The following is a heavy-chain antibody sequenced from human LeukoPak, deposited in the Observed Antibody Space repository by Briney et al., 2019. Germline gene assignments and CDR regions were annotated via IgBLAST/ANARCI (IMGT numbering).Heavy chain of an antibody. CDR2: ISSSGGDT. Sequence: GGSLRLSCAASGFTFSSSPMSWVRQAPGKGLEWVSGISSSGGDTAYADSVKGRFTISRDNSKNTLYLQMNSLRAEDTAIYYCTRKNSGLNPFGLWGQGTVVTVSS. V-gene: IGHV3-23*01. J-gene: IGHJ4*02. CDR1: GFTFSSSP. CDR3: TRKNSGLNPFGL. D-gene: IGHD3-3*01.